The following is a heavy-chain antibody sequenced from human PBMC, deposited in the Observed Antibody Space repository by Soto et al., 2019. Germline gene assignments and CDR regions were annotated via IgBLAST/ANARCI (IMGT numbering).Heavy chain of an antibody. J-gene: IGHJ6*02. CDR1: GGSFSGYY. D-gene: IGHD3-10*01. V-gene: IGHV4-34*01. CDR3: ARGRLLWFGETLRGMDV. CDR2: INHSGST. Sequence: SETLSLTCAVYGGSFSGYYWSWIRQPPGKGLEWIGEINHSGSTNYNPSLKSRVTISVDTSKNQFSLKLSSVTAADTAVYYCARGRLLWFGETLRGMDVWGQGTTVTVS.